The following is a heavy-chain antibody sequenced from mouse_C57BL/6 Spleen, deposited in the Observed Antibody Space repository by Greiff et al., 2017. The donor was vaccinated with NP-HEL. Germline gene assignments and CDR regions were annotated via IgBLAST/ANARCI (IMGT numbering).Heavy chain of an antibody. D-gene: IGHD3-2*01. Sequence: VQLQESGPELVKPGASVKISCKASGYAFSSSWMNWVKQRPGKGLEWIGRIYPGDGDTNYNGKFKGKATLTADKSSSTAYMQLSSLTSEDSAVYFCERDSSTVGGGWGQGTLVTVSA. J-gene: IGHJ3*01. CDR3: ERDSSTVGGG. CDR2: IYPGDGDT. CDR1: GYAFSSSW. V-gene: IGHV1-82*01.